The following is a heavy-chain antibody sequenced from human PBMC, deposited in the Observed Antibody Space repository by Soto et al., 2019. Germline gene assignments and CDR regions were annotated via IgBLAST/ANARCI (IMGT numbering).Heavy chain of an antibody. Sequence: PSETLSLTCTVSGGSVRGSLYYWGWIRQPPGKGLEWIGNIFYRGNTYNNPSLKSRVTISVDTSKNQFSLRLSSVTAADTAVYYCARRVMGNIWYFDYWGQGTLVTVSS. V-gene: IGHV4-39*01. CDR3: ARRVMGNIWYFDY. CDR1: GGSVRGSLYY. J-gene: IGHJ4*02. CDR2: IFYRGNT. D-gene: IGHD2-21*01.